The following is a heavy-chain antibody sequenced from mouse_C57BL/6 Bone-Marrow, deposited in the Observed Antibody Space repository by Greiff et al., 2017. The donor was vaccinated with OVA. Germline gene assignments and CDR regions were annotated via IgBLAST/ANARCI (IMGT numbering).Heavy chain of an antibody. V-gene: IGHV1-55*01. CDR3: ARVGAAQNYFDY. J-gene: IGHJ2*01. CDR2: IYPGSGST. D-gene: IGHD3-2*02. Sequence: QVQLQQPGAELVKPGASVKMSCKASGYTFTSYWITWVKQRPGQGLEWIGDIYPGSGSTNYNEKFKSKATLTVDTSSSTAYMQLSSLTSEDSAVYYCARVGAAQNYFDYWGQGTTRTVSS. CDR1: GYTFTSYW.